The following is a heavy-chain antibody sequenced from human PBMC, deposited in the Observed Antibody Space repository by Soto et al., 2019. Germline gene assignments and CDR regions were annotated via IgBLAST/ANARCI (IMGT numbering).Heavy chain of an antibody. CDR1: GFTFSTYA. CDR3: VKGRAPSGWYPPYYYGMDV. D-gene: IGHD6-19*01. CDR2: ISGSGGST. Sequence: EVQLLESGGGLVQPGGSLRLSCAASGFTFSTYAMSWVRQAPGKGLEWVSSISGSGGSTLYADSVKGRITISRDNSKNTLYLQMNSLRAEDTAVYYCVKGRAPSGWYPPYYYGMDVWGLGTTVTVSS. J-gene: IGHJ6*02. V-gene: IGHV3-23*01.